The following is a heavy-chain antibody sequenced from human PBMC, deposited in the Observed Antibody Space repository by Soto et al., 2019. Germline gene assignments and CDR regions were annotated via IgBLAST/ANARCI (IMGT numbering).Heavy chain of an antibody. J-gene: IGHJ6*02. Sequence: EVQLVESGGGLVKPGGSLRLSCAGSGFTFSSYTMNWVRQAPGKGLDWVSSISSSGSDKFYADSVKGRFTISRDNAKNSLYLKMNSLSAEDTAVYYCANMGGLDVWGQGTAVTVS. CDR3: ANMGGLDV. CDR1: GFTFSSYT. CDR2: ISSSGSDK. V-gene: IGHV3-21*02. D-gene: IGHD3-16*01.